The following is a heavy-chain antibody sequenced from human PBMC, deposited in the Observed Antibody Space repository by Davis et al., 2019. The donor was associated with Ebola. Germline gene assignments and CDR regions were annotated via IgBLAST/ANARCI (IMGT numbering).Heavy chain of an antibody. D-gene: IGHD3-10*01. V-gene: IGHV5-51*01. J-gene: IGHJ3*02. CDR3: ARPRTSGSSHDAFDI. Sequence: GESLKISCKGSGYSFATYWIGWVRQMPGKDLEWMGIIYPGDSDTRYSPSFQGQVTISADKSITTAYLQWSSLKASDTAIYYCARPRTSGSSHDAFDIWGQGTMVTVSS. CDR1: GYSFATYW. CDR2: IYPGDSDT.